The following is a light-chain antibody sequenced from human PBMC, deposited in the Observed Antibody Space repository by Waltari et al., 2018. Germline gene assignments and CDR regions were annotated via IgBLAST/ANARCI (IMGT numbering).Light chain of an antibody. CDR2: DTS. Sequence: QTVVTQEPSMTVSPGGTVTLTCGSSTGPVTSGHYPYWFQQKPGQAPRARIYDTSHKISRTPARFSGSLLGGKAALTLSGAHPDDEADYYCLLSVSGGRAFGGGTKLTVL. CDR3: LLSVSGGRA. CDR1: TGPVTSGHY. V-gene: IGLV7-46*01. J-gene: IGLJ2*01.